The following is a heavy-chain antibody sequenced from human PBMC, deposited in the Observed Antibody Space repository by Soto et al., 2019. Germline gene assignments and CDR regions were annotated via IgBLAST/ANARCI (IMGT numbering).Heavy chain of an antibody. CDR1: GGSISSSSYY. Sequence: PSETLSLTCTVSGGSISSSSYYWGWIRQPPGKGLEWIGSIYYSGSTYYNPSLKSRVTISVDTSKNQFSLKLSSVTAADTAVYYCARHRRMASFFDYWGQGTLVTVSS. CDR2: IYYSGST. V-gene: IGHV4-39*01. CDR3: ARHRRMASFFDY. J-gene: IGHJ4*02. D-gene: IGHD5-12*01.